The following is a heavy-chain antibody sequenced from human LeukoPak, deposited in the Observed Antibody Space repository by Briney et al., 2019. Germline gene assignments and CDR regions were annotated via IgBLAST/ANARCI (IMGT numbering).Heavy chain of an antibody. J-gene: IGHJ3*02. CDR3: ARGYDAFDI. CDR2: IYHSGST. CDR1: GGSISSGGYS. V-gene: IGHV4-30-2*01. D-gene: IGHD2-15*01. Sequence: SETLSLTCAVSGGSISSGGYSWSWIRQPPGKGLEWIGNIYHSGSTYYNPSLKSRVTISVDRSKNQFSLKLSSVTAADTAVYYCARGYDAFDIWGQGTMVTVSS.